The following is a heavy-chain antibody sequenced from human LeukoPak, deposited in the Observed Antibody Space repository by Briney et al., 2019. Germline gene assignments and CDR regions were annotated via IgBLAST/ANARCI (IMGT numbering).Heavy chain of an antibody. V-gene: IGHV4-38-2*01. CDR3: ARLWYGGNLLFDY. CDR1: VYSMSRGYY. Sequence: SETLSLTCAVSVYSMSRGYYWGWIRQPPGRGLECIGSIYHSGSTYYKPSLESRVTISVDTSKNQFSLKLSSVTAADTAVYSCARLWYGGNLLFDYWGQGTLVTVSS. CDR2: IYHSGST. J-gene: IGHJ4*02. D-gene: IGHD4-23*01.